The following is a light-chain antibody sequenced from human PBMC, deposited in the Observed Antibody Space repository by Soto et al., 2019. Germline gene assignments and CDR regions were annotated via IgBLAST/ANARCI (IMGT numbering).Light chain of an antibody. CDR3: SSYTSSSTLV. CDR1: NSDVGGYNY. J-gene: IGLJ2*01. V-gene: IGLV2-14*03. Sequence: QSALTQPASVSGSPGQSITISCTGTNSDVGGYNYVSWYQHHPGKAPKLMIYDVSNRPSGVSNRFSGSKSGNTASLTISGLQAEDEADYYCSSYTSSSTLVFGGGTQLTVL. CDR2: DVS.